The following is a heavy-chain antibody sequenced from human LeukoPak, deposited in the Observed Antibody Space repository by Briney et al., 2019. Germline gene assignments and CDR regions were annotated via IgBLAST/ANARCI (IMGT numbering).Heavy chain of an antibody. J-gene: IGHJ6*02. Sequence: SVKVSCKASGGTFSSYTISWVRQAPGQGLEWMGRNIPILNITDYAQNFQGRVTLTADKSTSTAYMELSTLRSEDTAVYYCAKDGVVVVATSVYYYYGMDVWGQGTTVTVSS. V-gene: IGHV1-69*02. CDR3: AKDGVVVVATSVYYYYGMDV. CDR1: GGTFSSYT. D-gene: IGHD2-2*01. CDR2: NIPILNIT.